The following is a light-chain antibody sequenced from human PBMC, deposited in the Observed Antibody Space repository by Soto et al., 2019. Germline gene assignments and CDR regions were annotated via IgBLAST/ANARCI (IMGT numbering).Light chain of an antibody. J-gene: IGKJ5*01. CDR3: QYLNGAPTIT. CDR2: AAS. Sequence: IQLTPSPSSLSASLGDIVTITWRASQGISSYLAWYQQKPGKAPKLLIYAASTLQSGVPSRFSGSGSGTDFTLTISSLQPEDFVTYYCQYLNGAPTITFGQGTRLEI. V-gene: IGKV1-9*01. CDR1: QGISSY.